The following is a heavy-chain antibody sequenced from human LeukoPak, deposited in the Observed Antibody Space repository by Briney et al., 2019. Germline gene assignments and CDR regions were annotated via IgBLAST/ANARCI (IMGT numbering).Heavy chain of an antibody. CDR2: INPNSGGT. V-gene: IGHV1-2*02. Sequence: GASVKFSCKASGYTFTGYYMHWVRQAPGQGLEWMGWINPNSGGTNYAQKFQGRVTTTRDTSISTAYMELSRLRSDDTAVYYCARGAIAVAGTPYYYGMDVWGQGTTVTVSS. CDR1: GYTFTGYY. J-gene: IGHJ6*02. D-gene: IGHD6-19*01. CDR3: ARGAIAVAGTPYYYGMDV.